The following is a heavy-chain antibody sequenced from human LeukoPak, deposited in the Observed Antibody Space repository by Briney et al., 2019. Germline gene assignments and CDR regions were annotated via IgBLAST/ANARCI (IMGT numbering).Heavy chain of an antibody. CDR2: IIPILGIA. J-gene: IGHJ3*02. Sequence: GASVKVSCKASGGTFSSYAISWVRQAPGQGLEWMGRIIPILGIANYAQKFQGRVTITADKSTSTAYMELSSLRSEDTAVYYCARVRRLYYYDSSGLDAFDIWGQGTMVTVSS. V-gene: IGHV1-69*04. CDR3: ARVRRLYYYDSSGLDAFDI. CDR1: GGTFSSYA. D-gene: IGHD3-22*01.